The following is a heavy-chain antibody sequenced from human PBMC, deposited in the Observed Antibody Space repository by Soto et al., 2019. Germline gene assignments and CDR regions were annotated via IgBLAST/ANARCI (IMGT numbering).Heavy chain of an antibody. CDR1: GFTFSDYW. V-gene: IGHV3-7*03. CDR2: IKGDGSEI. CDR3: VYAMDV. Sequence: LRLSCVASGFTFSDYWMIWVRQAPGKGLEWVANIKGDGSEIYYVDSVKGRFTISRDNTKNSLYLQMNSLRADDTAVYYCVYAMDVWGQGTTVTV. J-gene: IGHJ6*02.